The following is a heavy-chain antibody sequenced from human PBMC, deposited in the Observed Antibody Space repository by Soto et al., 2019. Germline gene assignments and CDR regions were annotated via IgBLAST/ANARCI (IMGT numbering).Heavy chain of an antibody. CDR1: GTIFSSYT. J-gene: IGHJ6*02. D-gene: IGHD3-16*01. V-gene: IGHV1-69*08. CDR3: ARGLGGRMDD. Sequence: QVQLEQSGAEVKKPGSSVRVSCKASGTIFSSYTISWVRQAPGQGLEWMGRIIPILGETNSAQKFQGRVTLTADKSTNTAYMQLNSLRLEDTAVYYCARGLGGRMDDWGQGTMVTVSS. CDR2: IIPILGET.